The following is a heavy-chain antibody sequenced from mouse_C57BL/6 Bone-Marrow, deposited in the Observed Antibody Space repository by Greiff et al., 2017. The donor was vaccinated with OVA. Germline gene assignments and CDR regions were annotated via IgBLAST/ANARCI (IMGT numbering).Heavy chain of an antibody. CDR1: GYTFTDYY. D-gene: IGHD3-1*01. J-gene: IGHJ4*01. V-gene: IGHV1-19*01. CDR3: ARSGRYYAMDY. CDR2: INPYNGGT. Sequence: DVKLQESGPVLVKPGASVKMSCKASGYTFTDYYMNWVKQSHGKSLEWIGVINPYNGGTSYNQKFKGKATLTVDKSSSTAYMELNSLTSEDSAVYYCARSGRYYAMDYWGQGTSVTVSS.